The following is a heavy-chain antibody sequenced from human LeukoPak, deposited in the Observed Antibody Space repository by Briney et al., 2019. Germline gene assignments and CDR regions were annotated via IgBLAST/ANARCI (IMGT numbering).Heavy chain of an antibody. CDR1: GYTFAAYY. CDR3: ARAGGYCGRISCPYYFDY. Sequence: ASVKVSCKASGYTFAAYYMYWVRQAPGQGLEWMGWIRPNSGGTNYTQKFQGRVTMTRNTSISTAYMELSSLRSEDTAVYYCARAGGYCGRISCPYYFDYWGQGSLVAVSS. V-gene: IGHV1-2*02. D-gene: IGHD2-15*01. CDR2: IRPNSGGT. J-gene: IGHJ4*02.